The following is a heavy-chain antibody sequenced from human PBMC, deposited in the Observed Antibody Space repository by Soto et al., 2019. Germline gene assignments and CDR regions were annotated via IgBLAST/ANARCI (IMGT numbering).Heavy chain of an antibody. J-gene: IGHJ3*02. V-gene: IGHV3-23*01. Sequence: EVQLLESGGGLVQSGGSVRLSCAASGFIFGNYAMNWVRQAPGKGLEWVSGISGSGGRTWYTDSVKGRFTMSRDNSNNMVYPQMNSLSAEDTAVYYCAKDWREWILRSFEDFDIWGQGTMVTVSS. D-gene: IGHD3-3*01. CDR1: GFIFGNYA. CDR2: ISGSGGRT. CDR3: AKDWREWILRSFEDFDI.